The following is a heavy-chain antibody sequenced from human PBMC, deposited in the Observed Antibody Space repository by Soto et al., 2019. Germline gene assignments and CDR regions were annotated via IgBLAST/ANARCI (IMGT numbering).Heavy chain of an antibody. CDR2: ISHNDLK. CDR3: APRTSSGAIAD. CDR1: GDSVNTHDW. J-gene: IGHJ4*02. V-gene: IGHV4-4*02. Sequence: SETLSLTCAVSGDSVNTHDWWAWVRQPPGKRPEWIGEISHNDLKNYHPFLKTRLSFSISRDRSSLQFSLSLRSVTATDTAVYSSAPRTSSGAIADWGQGKMVTVSS. D-gene: IGHD2-8*02.